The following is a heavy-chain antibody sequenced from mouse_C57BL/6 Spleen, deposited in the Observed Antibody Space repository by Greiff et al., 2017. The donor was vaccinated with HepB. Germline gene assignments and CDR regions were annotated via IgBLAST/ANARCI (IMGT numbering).Heavy chain of an antibody. CDR1: GFNIKDDY. Sequence: VQLKQSGAELVRPGASVKLSCTASGFNIKDDYMHWVKQRPEQGLEWIGWIDPENGDTEYASKFQGKATITADTSSNTAYLQLSSLTSEDTAVYYCTTWGTTVVERDYWGQGTTLTVSS. D-gene: IGHD1-1*01. CDR2: IDPENGDT. J-gene: IGHJ2*01. V-gene: IGHV14-4*01. CDR3: TTWGTTVVERDY.